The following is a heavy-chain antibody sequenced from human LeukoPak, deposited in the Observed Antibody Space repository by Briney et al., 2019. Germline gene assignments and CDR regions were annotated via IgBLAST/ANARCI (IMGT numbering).Heavy chain of an antibody. Sequence: KSSETLSLTCAVYGGSFSGYYWSWIRQPPGKGLEWIGEINHSGSTNYNPSLKSRVTISVDTSKNQFSLKLSSVTAADTAVYYCARIRRSPMGVVRQIMDVWGQGTTVTVSS. CDR1: GGSFSGYY. V-gene: IGHV4-34*01. CDR3: ARIRRSPMGVVRQIMDV. D-gene: IGHD2-15*01. CDR2: INHSGST. J-gene: IGHJ6*02.